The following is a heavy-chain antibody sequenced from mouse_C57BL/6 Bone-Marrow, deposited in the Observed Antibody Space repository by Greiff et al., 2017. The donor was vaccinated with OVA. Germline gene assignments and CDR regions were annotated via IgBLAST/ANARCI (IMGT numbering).Heavy chain of an antibody. J-gene: IGHJ2*01. CDR1: GYTFTSYW. CDR3: ATYYFDY. Sequence: QVQLKQPGAELVMPGASVKLSCKASGYTFTSYWMHWVKQRPGQGLAWIGEIDPSDSYTNYNQKFKGKSTLTVDKSSSTAYMQLSSLTSEDSAVYYCATYYFDYWGQGTTLTVSS. V-gene: IGHV1-69*01. CDR2: IDPSDSYT.